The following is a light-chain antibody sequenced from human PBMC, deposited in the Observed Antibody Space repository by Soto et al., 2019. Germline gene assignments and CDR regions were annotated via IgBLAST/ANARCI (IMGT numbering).Light chain of an antibody. V-gene: IGKV1-5*03. Sequence: DIQMTQSPSTLSASVGDRVTITCRASQSISSWLAWYQQKPGKAPKLLIYKASSLESGVPSRFSGSGSGTXXXXXXXXXXXXXFATYYCQQYNSYSNTFGQGTKLEIK. CDR1: QSISSW. CDR3: QQYNSYSNT. J-gene: IGKJ2*01. CDR2: KAS.